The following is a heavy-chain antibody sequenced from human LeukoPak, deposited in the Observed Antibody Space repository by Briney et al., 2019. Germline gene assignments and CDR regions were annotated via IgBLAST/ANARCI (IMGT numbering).Heavy chain of an antibody. J-gene: IGHJ4*02. CDR2: IKQDGSEK. V-gene: IGHV3-7*05. Sequence: GGSLRLSCAASGFTFSSYWMSWVRQAPGKGLEWVANIKQDGSEKYYVDSVKGRFTISRDNAKNSLYLQMNSPRAEDTAVYYCARPLYYYDSSGYLDWGQGTLVTVSS. D-gene: IGHD3-22*01. CDR3: ARPLYYYDSSGYLD. CDR1: GFTFSSYW.